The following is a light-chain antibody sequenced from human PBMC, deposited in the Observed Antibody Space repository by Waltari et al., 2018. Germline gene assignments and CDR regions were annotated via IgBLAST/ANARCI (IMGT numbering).Light chain of an antibody. CDR2: GEN. Sequence: QSVLTQPPSVFGAPGQRVTIPCTGTSPNLVAGHDVHRYQFFPGTVPKLLLLGENNRPFGVTDRFTGAKSGTTASLGVTGSQAEDEAEYYCQSYDTSLSGGVVFVGGTKVTVL. CDR3: QSYDTSLSGGVV. J-gene: IGLJ2*01. CDR1: SPNLVAGHD. V-gene: IGLV1-40*01.